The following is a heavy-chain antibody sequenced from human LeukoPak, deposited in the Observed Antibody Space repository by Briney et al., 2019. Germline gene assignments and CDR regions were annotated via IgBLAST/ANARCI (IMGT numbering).Heavy chain of an antibody. CDR2: IYYSGST. J-gene: IGHJ5*02. CDR1: GGSISSYY. Sequence: SETLSLTCTVSGGSISSYYWSWIRQPPGKGLEWIGYIYYSGSTNYNPSLKSRVTISVDTSKNQFSLKLSSVTAADTAVYYCAREAVAGTRAWFDPWGQGTLVTVSS. V-gene: IGHV4-59*01. D-gene: IGHD6-19*01. CDR3: AREAVAGTRAWFDP.